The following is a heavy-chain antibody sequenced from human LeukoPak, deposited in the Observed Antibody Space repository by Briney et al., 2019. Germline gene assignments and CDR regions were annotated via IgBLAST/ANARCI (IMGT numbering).Heavy chain of an antibody. J-gene: IGHJ4*02. CDR1: GFTVSSNY. D-gene: IGHD4-23*01. CDR3: ARIHDYGGKFDY. V-gene: IGHV3-53*01. CDR2: IYSGGST. Sequence: GGSLRLSCAASGFTVSSNYMSWVRQAPGKGLEWVSVIYSGGSTYYADSVKGRFTISRDNSRNTLYLQMNSLRAEDTAVYYCARIHDYGGKFDYWGQGTLVTVSS.